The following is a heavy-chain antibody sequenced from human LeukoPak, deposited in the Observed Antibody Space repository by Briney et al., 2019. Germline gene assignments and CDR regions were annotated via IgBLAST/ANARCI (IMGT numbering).Heavy chain of an antibody. CDR3: ARAYYDFWSGYYSYFDY. CDR2: IKQDVREK. J-gene: IGHJ4*02. CDR1: GFTFSNYW. D-gene: IGHD3-3*01. Sequence: PGGSLRLSCAASGFTFSNYWMSWVRQAPGNGLEWVANIKQDVREKYYVDSVKGRFTSSRDNAKTSLYLQMNSLRAEDTAVYYCARAYYDFWSGYYSYFDYWGQGTLVTVSS. V-gene: IGHV3-7*01.